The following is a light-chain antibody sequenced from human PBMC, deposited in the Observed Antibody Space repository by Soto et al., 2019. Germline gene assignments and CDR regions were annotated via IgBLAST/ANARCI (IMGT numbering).Light chain of an antibody. CDR2: DVS. J-gene: IGLJ1*01. CDR3: SSYTSSSTPCV. CDR1: SSDVGGYNY. Sequence: QSVLTQPASVSGSPGQSITISCTGTSSDVGGYNYVSWYQHHPGKAPKLIIFDVSNRPSGISNRFSGSKSGNTASLTISGLQAEDEADYYCSSYTSSSTPCVFGTGTKLTVL. V-gene: IGLV2-14*03.